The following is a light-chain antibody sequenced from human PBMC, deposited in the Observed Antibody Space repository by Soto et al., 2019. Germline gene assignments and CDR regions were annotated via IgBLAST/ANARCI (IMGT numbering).Light chain of an antibody. CDR3: QSYDSSLSGYAV. V-gene: IGLV1-40*01. CDR1: SSNIGAGYD. Sequence: QSVLTQPPSVSGAPGQRVTISCTGSSSNIGAGYDVHWYQQLPGTAPKLLIYGNSNRPSGVPDRFSGSKSGTSASLAITGLQAEDESDYYCQSYDSSLSGYAVFGGGTEVTVL. CDR2: GNS. J-gene: IGLJ2*01.